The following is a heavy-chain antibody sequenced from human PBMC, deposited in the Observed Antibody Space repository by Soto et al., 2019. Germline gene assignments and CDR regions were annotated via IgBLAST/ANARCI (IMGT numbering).Heavy chain of an antibody. V-gene: IGHV1-69*13. CDR2: IIPIFGTA. J-gene: IGHJ6*02. CDR3: ARGCISTSCYGGYYYGMDV. CDR1: GGTFSSYA. D-gene: IGHD2-2*01. Sequence: GASVKVSCKASGGTFSSYAISWVRQAPGQGLEWMGGIIPIFGTANYAQKFQGRVTITADESTSTAYMELSSLRSEDTAVYYCARGCISTSCYGGYYYGMDVWGQGTTVTVSS.